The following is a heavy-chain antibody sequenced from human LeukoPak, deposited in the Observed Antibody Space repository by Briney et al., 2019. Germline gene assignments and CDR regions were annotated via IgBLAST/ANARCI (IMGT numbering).Heavy chain of an antibody. CDR2: ISGSGGST. V-gene: IGHV3-23*01. J-gene: IGHJ3*02. CDR1: GFTFSSSA. CDR3: ARGLNNRKSGRRFDVFEI. D-gene: IGHD1-14*01. Sequence: GGSLRLSCAASGFTFSSSAMSWVRQAPGKGLEWVSSISGSGGSTYYADSVKGRFTISRDNSKNTLYLQMNSLRAEDTAVYYCARGLNNRKSGRRFDVFEIWGQGTMVTVSS.